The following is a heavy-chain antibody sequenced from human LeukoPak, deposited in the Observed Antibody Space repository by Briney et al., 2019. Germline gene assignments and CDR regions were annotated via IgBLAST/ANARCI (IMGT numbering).Heavy chain of an antibody. V-gene: IGHV3-30*04. D-gene: IGHD3-10*01. Sequence: GGSLRLSCAASGFTFSSYAMHWVRQAPGKGLEWVEVISYDGSNKYYADSVKGRFTISRDNAKNLLYLQLNSLRPEDTAVYYCARAGFGSGSYPRFDPWGQGTLVTVSS. CDR3: ARAGFGSGSYPRFDP. J-gene: IGHJ5*02. CDR1: GFTFSSYA. CDR2: ISYDGSNK.